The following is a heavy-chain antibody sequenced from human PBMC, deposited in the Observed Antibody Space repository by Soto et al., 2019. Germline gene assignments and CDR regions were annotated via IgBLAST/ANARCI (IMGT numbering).Heavy chain of an antibody. Sequence: ASVKVSCKASGYTFPSYYMHWVRQAPGQGLEWMGIINPSGGSTSYAQKFQGRVTMTRDTSTSTVYMELSSLRSEDTAVYYCARVRRYCSSTSCYTGRYGMDVWGQGTTVTVSS. V-gene: IGHV1-46*01. J-gene: IGHJ6*02. CDR3: ARVRRYCSSTSCYTGRYGMDV. CDR1: GYTFPSYY. CDR2: INPSGGST. D-gene: IGHD2-2*02.